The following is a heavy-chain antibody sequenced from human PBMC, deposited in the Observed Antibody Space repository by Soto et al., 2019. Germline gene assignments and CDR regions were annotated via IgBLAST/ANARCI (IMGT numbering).Heavy chain of an antibody. V-gene: IGHV6-1*01. CDR2: TYYGSKWYN. CDR3: ARDPGYGDYGQYYYYYGMDV. Sequence: PSQTLSLTCAISGDSVSSNSAAWNWIRQSPSRGLEWLGRTYYGSKWYNDYAVSVKSRITINPDTSKNQFSLQLNSVTPEDTAVYYCARDPGYGDYGQYYYYYGMDVWGQGTTVTVSS. CDR1: GDSVSSNSAA. D-gene: IGHD4-17*01. J-gene: IGHJ6*02.